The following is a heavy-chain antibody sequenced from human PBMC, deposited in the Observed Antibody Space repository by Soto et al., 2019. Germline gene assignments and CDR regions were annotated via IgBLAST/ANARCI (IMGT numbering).Heavy chain of an antibody. CDR1: GYTFTSYG. J-gene: IGHJ6*02. CDR2: ISADNGNT. V-gene: IGHV1-18*01. Sequence: ASVKVSCKASGYTFTSYGISWVRQAPGQRLEWMGWISADNGNTNYAQKLQGRVTITRDTSTSTAYMELSSLRSEDTAVYYCARDEPKPRGYNWNYYGMDVWGQGTTVTVSS. D-gene: IGHD1-20*01. CDR3: ARDEPKPRGYNWNYYGMDV.